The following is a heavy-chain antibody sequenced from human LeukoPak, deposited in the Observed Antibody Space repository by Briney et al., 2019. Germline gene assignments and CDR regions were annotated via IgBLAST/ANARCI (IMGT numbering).Heavy chain of an antibody. D-gene: IGHD3-3*01. CDR3: ARHPLEWGIMEKAFDI. CDR2: IYYSGST. J-gene: IGHJ3*02. CDR1: GGSISSYY. V-gene: IGHV4-59*08. Sequence: SETLSLTCTVSGGSISSYYWSWIRQPPGKGLEWIGYIYYSGSTNYNPSLKSRVTISVDTSKNQFSLKLSSVTAADTAVYYCARHPLEWGIMEKAFDIWGQGTMVTVSS.